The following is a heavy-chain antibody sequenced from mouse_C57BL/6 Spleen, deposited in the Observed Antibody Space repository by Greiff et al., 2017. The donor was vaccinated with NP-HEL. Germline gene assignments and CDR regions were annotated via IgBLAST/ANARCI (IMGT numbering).Heavy chain of an antibody. CDR1: GYTFTDYY. V-gene: IGHV1-26*01. Sequence: VQLQQSGPELVKPGASVKISCKASGYTFTDYYMNWVKQSHGKSLEWIGDINPNNGGTSYNQKFKGKATLTVDKSSSTAYMELRSLTSEDSAVYYCARRGGGDYWGQGTTLTVSS. J-gene: IGHJ2*01. CDR2: INPNNGGT. CDR3: ARRGGGDY.